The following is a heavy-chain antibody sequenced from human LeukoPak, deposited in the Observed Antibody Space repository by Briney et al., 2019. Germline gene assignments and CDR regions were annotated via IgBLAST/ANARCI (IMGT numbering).Heavy chain of an antibody. V-gene: IGHV3-9*01. CDR3: AKDILTGYYYGTDV. Sequence: QPGGPLRLSCAASGFTFDDYAMHWGRQAPGKGLEWGSGISWNSGSIGYADSVKGRFTISRDNAKNSLYLQMNSLRAEDTALYYCAKDILTGYYYGTDVWGQGTTVTVSS. CDR2: ISWNSGSI. CDR1: GFTFDDYA. D-gene: IGHD1-14*01. J-gene: IGHJ6*02.